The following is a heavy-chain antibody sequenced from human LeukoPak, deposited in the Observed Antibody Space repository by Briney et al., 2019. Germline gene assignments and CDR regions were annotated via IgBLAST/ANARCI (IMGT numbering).Heavy chain of an antibody. CDR2: IYYSGTT. J-gene: IGHJ4*02. D-gene: IGHD6-19*01. CDR1: AVSIPIIPCY. V-gene: IGHV4-39*07. Sequence: SETLSRTSTVYAVSIPIIPCYRRWLRQPPGKVLELIPSIYYSGTTKYNQSLKSRVTISVDNSNNKFSLRLSSVTAADTALYYCARGTLYSGWSYYFESWGQGTLFTVSS. CDR3: ARGTLYSGWSYYFES.